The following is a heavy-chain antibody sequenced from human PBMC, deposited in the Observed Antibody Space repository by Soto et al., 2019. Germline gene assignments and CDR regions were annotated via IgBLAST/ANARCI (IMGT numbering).Heavy chain of an antibody. D-gene: IGHD5-12*01. V-gene: IGHV3-23*01. J-gene: IGHJ4*02. CDR2: ISGSGGST. CDR3: AKVVGIVATISRGTAFDY. CDR1: GFTFSSYA. Sequence: EVQLLESGGGLVQPGGSLRLSCAASGFTFSSYAMSWVRQAPGKGLEWVSAISGSGGSTYYADSVKGGFTISRDNSKNTLYLQMNSLRAEDTAVYYCAKVVGIVATISRGTAFDYWGQGTLVTVSS.